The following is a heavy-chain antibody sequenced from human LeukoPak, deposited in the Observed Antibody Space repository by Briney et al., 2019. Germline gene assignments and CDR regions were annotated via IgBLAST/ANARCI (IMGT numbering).Heavy chain of an antibody. CDR2: TRKKTNSYTT. CDR1: GFTFSSYW. V-gene: IGHV3-72*01. J-gene: IGHJ4*02. D-gene: IGHD1-26*01. CDR3: TRVVLVGTTYRYFDY. Sequence: GGSLRLSCAASGFTFSSYWMSWVRQAPGKGLEWVGRTRKKTNSYTTEYAASVKGRFTISRDDSKNSLYLQMNSLKAEDTAVYYCTRVVLVGTTYRYFDYWGQGTLVTVSS.